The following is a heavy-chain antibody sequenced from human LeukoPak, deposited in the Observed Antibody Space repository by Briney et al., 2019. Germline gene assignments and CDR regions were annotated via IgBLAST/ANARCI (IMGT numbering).Heavy chain of an antibody. CDR2: IYYSGST. V-gene: IGHV4-59*12. CDR3: AREVNYLLTP. CDR1: GGSISSYY. Sequence: SETLSLTCTVSGGSISSYYWSWIRQPPGKGLEWIGNIYYSGSTNYNPSLKSRVTISVDTSKNQFSLKLSSVTAADTAVYYCAREVNYLLTPWGQGTLVTVSS. D-gene: IGHD1-7*01. J-gene: IGHJ5*02.